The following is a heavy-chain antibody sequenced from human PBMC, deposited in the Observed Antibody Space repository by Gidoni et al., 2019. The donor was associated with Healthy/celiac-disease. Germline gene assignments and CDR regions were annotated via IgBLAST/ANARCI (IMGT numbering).Heavy chain of an antibody. J-gene: IGHJ4*02. Sequence: EVRLVESGGGVGQPGGSLRLSCAAYGFTFRSYAMSCVRQAPGKGLEWGSASSGSGGSTYYADSVKGRFTISRDNSKNTLYLQMNSLRAEDTAVYYCARIAVAAHYFDYWGQGTLVTVSS. CDR1: GFTFRSYA. V-gene: IGHV3-23*04. D-gene: IGHD6-19*01. CDR3: ARIAVAAHYFDY. CDR2: SSGSGGST.